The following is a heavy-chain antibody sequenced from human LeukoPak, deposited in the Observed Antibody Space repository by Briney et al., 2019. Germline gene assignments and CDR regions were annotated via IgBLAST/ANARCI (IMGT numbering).Heavy chain of an antibody. Sequence: SETLSLTCAVYGGSFSGYYWSWIRQPPGKGLEWIGEINHSGSTNYNPSLKSRVTISVDTSKNQFSLKLSSVTAAGTAVYYCAGGSRYYYYYYYMDVWGKGTTVTVSS. CDR1: GGSFSGYY. D-gene: IGHD6-13*01. CDR2: INHSGST. V-gene: IGHV4-34*01. CDR3: AGGSRYYYYYYYMDV. J-gene: IGHJ6*03.